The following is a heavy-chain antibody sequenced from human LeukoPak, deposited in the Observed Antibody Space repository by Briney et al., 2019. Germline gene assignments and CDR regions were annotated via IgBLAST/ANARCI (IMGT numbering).Heavy chain of an antibody. V-gene: IGHV1-18*01. CDR1: GYTFTSYG. CDR2: ISAYNGNT. Sequence: ASVKVSCKASGYTFTSYGISWVRQAPGQGLEWMGWISAYNGNTNYAQKLQGRVTMTTDTSTSTAYMELRSLRSDDTAVYYCARDWGCCSSTSSSFRGAARRGVCNYYYYGMDVWGQGTTVTVSS. J-gene: IGHJ6*02. CDR3: ARDWGCCSSTSSSFRGAARRGVCNYYYYGMDV. D-gene: IGHD2-2*01.